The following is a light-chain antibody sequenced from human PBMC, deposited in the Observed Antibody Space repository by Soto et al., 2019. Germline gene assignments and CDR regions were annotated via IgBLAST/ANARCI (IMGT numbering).Light chain of an antibody. CDR3: AAWDDSLSGSYV. CDR1: SSNIGSNY. V-gene: IGLV1-47*01. J-gene: IGLJ1*01. Sequence: QSVLTQPPSASGTPGQRATSSCSGSSSNIGSNYVYWYQQLPGTAPKLLIYRNNQRPSGVPDRFSGSKSGTSASLAISGLRSEDEADYYCAAWDDSLSGSYVFGTGTKLTVL. CDR2: RNN.